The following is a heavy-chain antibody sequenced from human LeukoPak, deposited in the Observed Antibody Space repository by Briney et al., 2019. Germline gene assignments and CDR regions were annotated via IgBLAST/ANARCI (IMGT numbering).Heavy chain of an antibody. J-gene: IGHJ4*02. CDR2: IDPKSGGT. CDR3: ARALNKNDISGYYYPFDN. Sequence: ASVKVSCKASGYTFTGFYMHWVRQAPGQGLEWMGWIDPKSGGTNYAQKFQGRVSMTRDTSITTVYMELSRLRSDDTAVYYCARALNKNDISGYYYPFDNWGQGALVTVSS. V-gene: IGHV1-2*02. D-gene: IGHD3-22*01. CDR1: GYTFTGFY.